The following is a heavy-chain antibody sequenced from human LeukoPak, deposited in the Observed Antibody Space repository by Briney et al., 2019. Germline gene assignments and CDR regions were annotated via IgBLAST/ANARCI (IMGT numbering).Heavy chain of an antibody. Sequence: GGSLRLSCAASGFSFSSYWMSWVRQAPGKGLEWVANIKQDGSEKYYVDSVKGRFTISRDNAKNSLYLQMNSLRAEDTAVYYCARDRGYCSSTSCYTDYWGQGTLVTVSS. CDR2: IKQDGSEK. CDR3: ARDRGYCSSTSCYTDY. CDR1: GFSFSSYW. D-gene: IGHD2-2*02. V-gene: IGHV3-7*01. J-gene: IGHJ4*02.